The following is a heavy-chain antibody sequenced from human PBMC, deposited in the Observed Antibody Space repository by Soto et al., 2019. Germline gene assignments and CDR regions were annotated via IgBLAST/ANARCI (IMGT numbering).Heavy chain of an antibody. Sequence: GGSLRLSCEASGFSFSSYALIWVRQAPGKGLEWVSTFSAGGRAYYADSVKGRFTIAKDFSKNTLHLQTNSLRAEDTAVYYCARVIRCRAPWHEGCSFHIWGQGPMVTVSS. D-gene: IGHD3-3*01. J-gene: IGHJ3*02. V-gene: IGHV3-23*01. CDR3: ARVIRCRAPWHEGCSFHI. CDR1: GFSFSSYA. CDR2: FSAGGRA.